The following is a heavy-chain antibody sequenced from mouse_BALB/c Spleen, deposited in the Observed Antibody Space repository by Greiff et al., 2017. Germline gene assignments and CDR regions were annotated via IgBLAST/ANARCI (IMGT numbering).Heavy chain of an antibody. V-gene: IGHV1-7*01. CDR1: GYTFTSYW. CDR3: ASGFLAWFAY. Sequence: VQLQQSGAELAKPGASVKMSCKASGYTFTSYWMHWVKQRPGQGLEWIGYINPSTGYTEYNQKFKDKATLTADKSSSTAYMQLSSLTSEDSAVYYCASGFLAWFAYWGQGTLVTVSA. J-gene: IGHJ3*01. CDR2: INPSTGYT.